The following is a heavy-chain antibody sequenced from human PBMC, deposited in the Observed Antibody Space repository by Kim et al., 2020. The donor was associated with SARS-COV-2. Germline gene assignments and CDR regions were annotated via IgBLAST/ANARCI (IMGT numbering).Heavy chain of an antibody. CDR3: ARVNDFWSGYHNWFDP. CDR2: IYYSGST. Sequence: SETLSLTCTVSGGSVSSGSYYWSWIRQPPGKGLEWIGYIYYSGSTNYNPSLKSRVTISVDTSKNQFSLKLSSVTAADTAVYYCARVNDFWSGYHNWFDP. CDR1: GGSVSSGSYY. J-gene: IGHJ5*02. V-gene: IGHV4-61*01. D-gene: IGHD3-3*01.